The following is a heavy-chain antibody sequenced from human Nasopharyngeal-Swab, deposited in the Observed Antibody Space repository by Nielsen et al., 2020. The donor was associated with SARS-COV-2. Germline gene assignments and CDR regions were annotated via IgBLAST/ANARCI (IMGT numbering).Heavy chain of an antibody. D-gene: IGHD3-9*01. V-gene: IGHV3-43*02. CDR1: GFTFDDYA. CDR2: ISGDGGST. Sequence: GESLKISCAASGFTFDDYAMHWVRQAPGKGLEWVSLISGDGGSTYYADSVKGRFTISRDNSKNSLYLQMNSLRAEDTALYYCAKGGYDILTGYYHWGQGTLVTVSS. J-gene: IGHJ4*02. CDR3: AKGGYDILTGYYH.